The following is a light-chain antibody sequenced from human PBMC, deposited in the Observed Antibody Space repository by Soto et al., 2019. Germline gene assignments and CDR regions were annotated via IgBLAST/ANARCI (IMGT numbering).Light chain of an antibody. CDR3: QQYNNWPLSWT. CDR1: QSVSSN. J-gene: IGKJ1*01. CDR2: GAS. Sequence: EIVMTQSPATLSVSPGERATLSCRASQSVSSNLAWYQQKPGQAPRLLIYGASTRATGIPARFSGSGSGTEFTLTLSSLQSEDFAVYSCQQYNNWPLSWTFGQGTKVEIK. V-gene: IGKV3-15*01.